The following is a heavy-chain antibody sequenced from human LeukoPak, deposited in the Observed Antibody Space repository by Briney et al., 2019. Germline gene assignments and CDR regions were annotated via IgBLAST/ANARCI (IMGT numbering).Heavy chain of an antibody. CDR3: ANLRLANPQAFNDAFDI. Sequence: QSGGSLRLSCAASGFTVSSNFLSWVRQAPGKGLEWVSGISRNSGSIGYADSVKGRFTISRDNAKNSLYLQMNSLRAEDTALYYCANLRLANPQAFNDAFDIWGQGTMVTVSS. V-gene: IGHV3-9*01. J-gene: IGHJ3*02. D-gene: IGHD4/OR15-4a*01. CDR2: ISRNSGSI. CDR1: GFTVSSNF.